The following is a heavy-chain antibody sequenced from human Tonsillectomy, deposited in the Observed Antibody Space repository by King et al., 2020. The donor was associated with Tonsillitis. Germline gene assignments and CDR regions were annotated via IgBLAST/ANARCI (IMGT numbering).Heavy chain of an antibody. D-gene: IGHD5-12*01. V-gene: IGHV4-31*03. J-gene: IGHJ1*01. CDR3: AGGSYSGYDKYFQH. Sequence: QLQESGPGLVKPSQTLSLTCTVSGGSISSGGYYWSWIRQHPGKGLEWIGYIYYSGSTYYNPSLKSRVTISVDTSKNQFSLKLSSVTAADTAVYYCAGGSYSGYDKYFQHWGQGALVTVSS. CDR2: IYYSGST. CDR1: GGSISSGGYY.